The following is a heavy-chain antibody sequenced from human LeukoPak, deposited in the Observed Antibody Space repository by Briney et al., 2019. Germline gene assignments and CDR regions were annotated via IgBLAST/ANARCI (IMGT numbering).Heavy chain of an antibody. D-gene: IGHD3-16*02. Sequence: GGSLRLSCAASGFTFSSYGMSWVRQAPGKGLEWVSAISGSGGSTYYADSVKGRFTISRDNSKNTLYLQMNSLRAEDTAVYYCAKAHYDYVWGSYRYYFDYWGQGTLVTVSS. CDR1: GFTFSSYG. CDR3: AKAHYDYVWGSYRYYFDY. CDR2: ISGSGGST. J-gene: IGHJ4*02. V-gene: IGHV3-23*01.